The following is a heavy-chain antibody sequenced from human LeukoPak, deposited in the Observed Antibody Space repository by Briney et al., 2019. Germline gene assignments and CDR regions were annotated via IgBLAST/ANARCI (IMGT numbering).Heavy chain of an antibody. V-gene: IGHV1-2*02. CDR3: ARYRGSYFSDAFDI. CDR1: GYTFTGYY. J-gene: IGHJ3*02. Sequence: GASVKVSCKASGYTFTGYYMHWVRQAPGQGLEWMGWINPNSGGTNYAQKFQGRVTMTRDTSISTAYMELSRLRSDDTAVYYCARYRGSYFSDAFDIWGQGTMVTVSS. CDR2: INPNSGGT. D-gene: IGHD1-26*01.